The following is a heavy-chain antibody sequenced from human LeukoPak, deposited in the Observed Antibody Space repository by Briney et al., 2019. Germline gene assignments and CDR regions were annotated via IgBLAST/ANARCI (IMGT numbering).Heavy chain of an antibody. CDR1: GFSFDNYA. V-gene: IGHV3-23*01. CDR2: IDSSGGTT. CDR3: ARALKLADSRFDY. D-gene: IGHD3-22*01. J-gene: IGHJ4*02. Sequence: GGSLRLSCAASGFSFDNYAMTWVRQAPGKGLEWVSNIDSSGGTTYYADSVKGRFAISRDNSKNTLYLQMNNLRAEDTAVYYCARALKLADSRFDYWGQGTLVTVSS.